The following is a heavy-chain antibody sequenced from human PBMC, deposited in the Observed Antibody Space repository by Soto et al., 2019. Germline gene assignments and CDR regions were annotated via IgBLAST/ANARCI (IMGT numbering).Heavy chain of an antibody. V-gene: IGHV1-69*06. D-gene: IGHD3-22*01. J-gene: IGHJ4*02. CDR2: IIPIFGTA. Sequence: ASVKVSCKASGDTFSSYAISWVRQAPGQGLEWMGGIIPIFGTANYAQKFKGRVTITADKSTSTAYMELISLRSEDTAMYYCARGWYYYDSSGYAFDYWGQGTQVTVSS. CDR1: GDTFSSYA. CDR3: ARGWYYYDSSGYAFDY.